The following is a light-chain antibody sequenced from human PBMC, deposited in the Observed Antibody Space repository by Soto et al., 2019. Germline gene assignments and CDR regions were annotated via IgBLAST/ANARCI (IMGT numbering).Light chain of an antibody. Sequence: SGSLGDRVTIICRASRSVDKWLAWYQQKSGKAPKLLIYEASHLQSAVPSRFGGSGSGTEFTLTINNLQPEDVATYYCQQYYSFWTFGQGTTVEV. CDR2: EAS. CDR3: QQYYSFWT. V-gene: IGKV1-5*02. CDR1: RSVDKW. J-gene: IGKJ1*01.